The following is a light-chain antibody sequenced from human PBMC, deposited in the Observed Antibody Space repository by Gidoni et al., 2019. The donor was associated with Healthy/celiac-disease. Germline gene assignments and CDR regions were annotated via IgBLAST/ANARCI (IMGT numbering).Light chain of an antibody. CDR1: SSDVGGYNY. J-gene: IGLJ2*01. V-gene: IGLV2-14*01. CDR3: SSYTSSSTLGV. CDR2: EVS. Sequence: QSALTQPASVSASPGQSITISCTGTSSDVGGYNYVSWYQQHPGKAHKLMIYEVSNRPSGVSNRFSGSKSGNTASLTISGLQAEDEADYYCSSYTSSSTLGVFGGGTKLTVL.